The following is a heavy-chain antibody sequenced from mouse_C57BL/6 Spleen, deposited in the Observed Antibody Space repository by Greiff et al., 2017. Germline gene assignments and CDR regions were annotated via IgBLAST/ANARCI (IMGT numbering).Heavy chain of an antibody. Sequence: VQLQQPGAELVKPGASVKLSCKASGYTFTSYWMQWVKQRPGQGLEWIGEIDPSDSYTNYNQKFKGKATLPVDTSSSTAYMQLSSLTSEDSAVYYCARRVKVWGWYFDVWGTGTTVTVSS. CDR2: IDPSDSYT. D-gene: IGHD1-3*01. CDR1: GYTFTSYW. CDR3: ARRVKVWGWYFDV. J-gene: IGHJ1*03. V-gene: IGHV1-50*01.